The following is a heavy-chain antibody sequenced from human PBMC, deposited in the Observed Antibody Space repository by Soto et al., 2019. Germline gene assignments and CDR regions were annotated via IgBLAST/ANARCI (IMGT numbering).Heavy chain of an antibody. V-gene: IGHV3-7*05. CDR2: IKHDGSER. CDR3: ARDRAPYSDSHRCNL. CDR1: EFTFSSYY. D-gene: IGHD5-18*01. Sequence: PGGSLRLSCAASEFTFSSYYMSWVRQAPGKGLEWVANIKHDGSERDYLDSVKGRFTISRDNAKNSLYLQMNNLRADDTAVYFCARDRAPYSDSHRCNLWGQGTLVTVS. J-gene: IGHJ4*02.